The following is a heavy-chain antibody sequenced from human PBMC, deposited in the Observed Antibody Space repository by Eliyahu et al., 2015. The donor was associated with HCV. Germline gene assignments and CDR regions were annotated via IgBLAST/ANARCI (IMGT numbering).Heavy chain of an antibody. CDR1: GFTFSSYW. CDR3: ARVPLYDSSGYFDY. J-gene: IGHJ4*02. CDR2: INSDGSST. D-gene: IGHD3-22*01. Sequence: SCAASGFTFSSYWMHWVRQAPGKGLVWVSRINSDGSSTSYADSVKGRFTISRDNAKNTLYLQIKRLRAQGTAVYYCARVPLYDSSGYFDYWGQGTLVTVSS. V-gene: IGHV3-74*01.